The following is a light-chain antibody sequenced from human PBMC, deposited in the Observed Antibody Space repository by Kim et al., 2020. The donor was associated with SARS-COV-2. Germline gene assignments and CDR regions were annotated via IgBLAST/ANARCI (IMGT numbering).Light chain of an antibody. J-gene: IGKJ2*01. CDR1: QSVFHSSTSKNL. CDR3: QQYYTLPFT. Sequence: DIVMTQSPDSLAVSLGERATINCKSSQSVFHSSTSKNLVAWYQQKPGQSPKLLVYWASTRESGGPDRFSGSGSGTDFTLPISSLQADDVAIYYCQQYYTLPFTFGQGTKLEI. CDR2: WAS. V-gene: IGKV4-1*01.